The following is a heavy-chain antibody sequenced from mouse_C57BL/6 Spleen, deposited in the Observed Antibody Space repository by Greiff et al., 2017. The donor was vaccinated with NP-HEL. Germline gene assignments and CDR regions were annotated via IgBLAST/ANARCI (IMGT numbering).Heavy chain of an antibody. CDR3: ARYGNAYAMDY. D-gene: IGHD2-1*01. Sequence: DVKLVESGGGLVKPGGSLKLSCAASGFTFSDYGMHWVRQAPEKGLEWVAYISSGSSTIYYADTVKGRFTISRDNAKNTLFLQMTSLRSEDTAMYYCARYGNAYAMDYWGQGTSVTVSS. J-gene: IGHJ4*01. CDR1: GFTFSDYG. V-gene: IGHV5-17*01. CDR2: ISSGSSTI.